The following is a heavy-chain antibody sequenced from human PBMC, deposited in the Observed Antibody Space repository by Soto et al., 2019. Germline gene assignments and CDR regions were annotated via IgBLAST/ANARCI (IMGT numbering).Heavy chain of an antibody. D-gene: IGHD2-21*02. CDR2: IIPIFGTA. CDR1: GGTFSSYA. J-gene: IGHJ4*02. CDR3: ARDVSATAVRFDS. V-gene: IGHV1-69*12. Sequence: QVQLVQSGAEVKKPGSSVKVSCKASGGTFSSYAISWVRQAPGQGLEWMGGIIPIFGTANYAQKFQGRVTITADESTSTAYMALSSLRSEGTAGYYSARDVSATAVRFDSWGQGTLVTVSS.